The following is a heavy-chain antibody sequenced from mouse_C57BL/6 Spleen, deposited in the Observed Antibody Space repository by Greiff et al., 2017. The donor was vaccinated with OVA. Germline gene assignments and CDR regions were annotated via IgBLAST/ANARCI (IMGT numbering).Heavy chain of an antibody. CDR3: AYYCGSSPRYYFDY. D-gene: IGHD1-1*01. J-gene: IGHJ2*01. V-gene: IGHV1-64*01. Sequence: VQLQQPGAELVKPGASVKLSCKASGYTFTSYWMHWVKQRPGQGLEWIGMIHPNSGSTNYNEKFKSKATLTVDNSSSTAYMQLSSLTSEDAAVYYCAYYCGSSPRYYFDYWGQGTTLTVSS. CDR1: GYTFTSYW. CDR2: IHPNSGST.